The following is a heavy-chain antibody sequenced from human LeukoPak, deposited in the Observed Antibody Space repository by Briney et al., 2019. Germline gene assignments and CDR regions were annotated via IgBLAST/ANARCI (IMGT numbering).Heavy chain of an antibody. CDR1: EFTFTNYW. CDR3: ARGGYHHGFDI. CDR2: IDNDGSDS. D-gene: IGHD1-14*01. J-gene: IGHJ3*02. Sequence: GGSLRLSCAASEFTFTNYWMHWVRQAPGEGLVWVSRIDNDGSDSIYADSVKGRFTISRDNAKSTVYLQMHGLRADDTAVYYCARGGYHHGFDIWGQGTMVTVSS. V-gene: IGHV3-74*01.